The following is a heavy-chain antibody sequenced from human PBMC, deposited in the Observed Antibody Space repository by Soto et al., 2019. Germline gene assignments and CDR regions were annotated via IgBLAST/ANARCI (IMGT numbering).Heavy chain of an antibody. CDR2: ISSSSSYI. V-gene: IGHV3-21*01. Sequence: GGSLRLSCAASGFTFSSYSMNWVRQAPGKGLEWVSSISSSSSYIYYADSVKGRFTISRDNAKNSLYLQMNSLRAEDTAVYYCARDARMVYAREDAFDIWGQGTMVTVSS. CDR1: GFTFSSYS. CDR3: ARDARMVYAREDAFDI. J-gene: IGHJ3*02. D-gene: IGHD2-8*01.